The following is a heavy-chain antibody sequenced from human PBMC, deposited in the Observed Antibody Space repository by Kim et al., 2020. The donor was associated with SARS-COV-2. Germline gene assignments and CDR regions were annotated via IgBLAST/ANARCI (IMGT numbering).Heavy chain of an antibody. V-gene: IGHV4-39*01. CDR2: VNHGGNT. CDR3: ARRGRGDGAARFFDY. J-gene: IGHJ4*02. CDR1: GASLSSFTNF. D-gene: IGHD2-15*01. Sequence: SETLSLTCTVSGASLSSFTNFWGWIRQPPGRGLEWIGSVNHGGNTFYNPSLKSRVTVSVDTSKNQFSLNLRSTTDADTAVYYCARRGRGDGAARFFDYWGQGSLVTVSS.